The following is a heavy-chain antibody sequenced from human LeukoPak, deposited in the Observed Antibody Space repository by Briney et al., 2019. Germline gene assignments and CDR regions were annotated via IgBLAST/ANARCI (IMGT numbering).Heavy chain of an antibody. D-gene: IGHD5-24*01. CDR1: GYTFTGYY. V-gene: IGHV1-2*02. J-gene: IGHJ4*02. CDR3: ARDPRQGGYNVFDY. Sequence: ASEKVSCKASGYTFTGYYMHWVRQAPGQGLDWMGWINPNSGDTKYAQRFQGRVTLTTDTSINTGYMELSSPRSDDTAVYYCARDPRQGGYNVFDYWGQGTLVTVSS. CDR2: INPNSGDT.